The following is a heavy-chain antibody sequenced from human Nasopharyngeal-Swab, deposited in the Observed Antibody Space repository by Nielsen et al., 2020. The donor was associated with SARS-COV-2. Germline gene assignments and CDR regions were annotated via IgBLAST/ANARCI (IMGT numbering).Heavy chain of an antibody. CDR3: ASYSVAGINY. CDR1: GFSFSTYS. J-gene: IGHJ4*02. Sequence: GESLKISCAASGFSFSTYSMKWVRQAPGKGLEWVSYISSSSSTIHYADSVKGRFIISRDNAKNSLFLQMRSLRAEDTAVYYCASYSVAGINYWGQGTLVTVSS. D-gene: IGHD6-19*01. CDR2: ISSSSSTI. V-gene: IGHV3-48*04.